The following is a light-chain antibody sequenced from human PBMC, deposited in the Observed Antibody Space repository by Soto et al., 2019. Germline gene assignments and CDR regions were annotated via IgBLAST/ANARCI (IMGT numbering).Light chain of an antibody. Sequence: EIVLTQSPGTLSLSPGERATFSCRASQSVSSSCIAWYQQKRGQAPRRLIYGASIRATGIPDRFSGSGSGTDFTLTISRLEPEDFALYYCQQYHTSPLTFGQGTKVDIK. CDR2: GAS. V-gene: IGKV3-20*01. CDR1: QSVSSSC. CDR3: QQYHTSPLT. J-gene: IGKJ1*01.